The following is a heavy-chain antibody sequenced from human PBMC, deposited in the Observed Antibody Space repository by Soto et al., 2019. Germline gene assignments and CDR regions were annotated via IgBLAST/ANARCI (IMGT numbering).Heavy chain of an antibody. CDR3: ARGVEQQLVHRGIDY. CDR2: IYYSGST. D-gene: IGHD6-13*01. J-gene: IGHJ4*02. CDR1: GGSISSSSYY. Sequence: QLQLQESGPGLVKPSETLSLTCTVSGGSISSSSYYWGWIRQPPGKGLEWIGSIYYSGSTYYNPSLKSRVTISVDTSKNQFSLKLSSVTAADTAVYYCARGVEQQLVHRGIDYWGQGTLVTVSS. V-gene: IGHV4-39*01.